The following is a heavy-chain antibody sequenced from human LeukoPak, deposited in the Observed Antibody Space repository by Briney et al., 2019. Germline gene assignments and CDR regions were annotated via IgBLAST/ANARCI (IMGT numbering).Heavy chain of an antibody. D-gene: IGHD2-8*02. J-gene: IGHJ4*02. CDR3: ASDFTGRDDY. Sequence: GGSLRLSCAASGFTFSSYSMNWVRQAPGKGLEWVSSISSSSSYIYYADSVKGRFTIARDNAKNTLYLQIPNLGAEDTAVYSCASDFTGRDDYWGQGTLVTVSS. CDR1: GFTFSSYS. CDR2: ISSSSSYI. V-gene: IGHV3-21*01.